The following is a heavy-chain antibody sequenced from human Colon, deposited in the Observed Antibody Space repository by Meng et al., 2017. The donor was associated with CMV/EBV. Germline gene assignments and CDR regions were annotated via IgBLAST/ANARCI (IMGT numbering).Heavy chain of an antibody. Sequence: GESLKISCAASGFTFSSYSMNWVRQAPGKGLEWVSSISSSSSYIYYADSVKGRFTISRDNAKNSLYLQMNSLRAEDTAVYYCARVGLSGSYLHSWGQGTLVTAPQ. CDR2: ISSSSSYI. CDR1: GFTFSSYS. J-gene: IGHJ4*02. V-gene: IGHV3-21*01. CDR3: ARVGLSGSYLHS. D-gene: IGHD1-26*01.